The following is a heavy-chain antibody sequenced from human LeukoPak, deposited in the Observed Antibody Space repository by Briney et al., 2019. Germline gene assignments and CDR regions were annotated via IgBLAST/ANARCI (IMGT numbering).Heavy chain of an antibody. Sequence: SETLSLTCTVSGGSISSGSYYWSWIRQPAGKGLEWIGRIYTSGSTNYNPSLKSRVTISVDTSKNQFSLKLSSVTAADTAVYYCARTAYCSSTSCYQDAFDIWGQGTMVTVSS. CDR3: ARTAYCSSTSCYQDAFDI. D-gene: IGHD2-2*01. J-gene: IGHJ3*02. CDR2: IYTSGST. CDR1: GGSISSGSYY. V-gene: IGHV4-61*02.